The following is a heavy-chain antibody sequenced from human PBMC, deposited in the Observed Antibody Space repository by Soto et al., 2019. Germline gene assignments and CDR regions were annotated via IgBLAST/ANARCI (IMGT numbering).Heavy chain of an antibody. CDR1: GYTFTSYY. J-gene: IGHJ4*02. D-gene: IGHD2-21*02. Sequence: ASVKVSCKASGYTFTSYYMHWVRQAPGQGLEWMGIINPSGGSTSYAQKFQGRVTMTRDTSTSTVYMELSSLRSDDTAVYYCARDGPPYCGGDCYSDYWGQGTLVTVSS. V-gene: IGHV1-46*01. CDR3: ARDGPPYCGGDCYSDY. CDR2: INPSGGST.